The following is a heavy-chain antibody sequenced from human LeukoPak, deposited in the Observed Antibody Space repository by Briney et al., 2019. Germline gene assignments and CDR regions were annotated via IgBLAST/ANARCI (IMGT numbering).Heavy chain of an antibody. CDR3: ARDRREQWLSVDY. Sequence: GGSLGLSCAASGFTFSSHWMSWVRQAPGKGLEWVANIKQDGSQKYYVDSVKGRFTISRDNAKNSLYLQMNSLGAEDTAVYYCARDRREQWLSVDYWGQGTLVTVSS. J-gene: IGHJ4*02. CDR1: GFTFSSHW. V-gene: IGHV3-7*03. D-gene: IGHD6-19*01. CDR2: IKQDGSQK.